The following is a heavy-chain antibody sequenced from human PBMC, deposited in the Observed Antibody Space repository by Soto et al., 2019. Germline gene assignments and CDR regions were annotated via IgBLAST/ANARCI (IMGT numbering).Heavy chain of an antibody. J-gene: IGHJ4*02. CDR2: ISYDGSNK. D-gene: IGHD3-22*01. CDR3: ARDTYYYDSSGSRGFDY. CDR1: GFTFSSYA. Sequence: GGSLRLSCAASGFTFSSYAMHWVRQAPGKGLEWVAVISYDGSNKYYADSVKGRFTISRDNSKNTLYLQMNSPRAEDTAVYYCARDTYYYDSSGSRGFDYWGQGTLVTVSS. V-gene: IGHV3-30-3*01.